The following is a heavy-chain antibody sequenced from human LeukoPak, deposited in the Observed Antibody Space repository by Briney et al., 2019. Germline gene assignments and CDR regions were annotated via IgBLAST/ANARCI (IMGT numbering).Heavy chain of an antibody. J-gene: IGHJ4*02. Sequence: GGSLRLSCVASGFSFTTYWMGWVRQAPGKGLEWVANIKQDESEKYYVDSVKGRFTISRDNAKNSLYLQMNSLRAEDTAVYYCARVEDYDILTGFDYWGQGTLVTVSS. V-gene: IGHV3-7*01. CDR2: IKQDESEK. CDR1: GFSFTTYW. D-gene: IGHD3-9*01. CDR3: ARVEDYDILTGFDY.